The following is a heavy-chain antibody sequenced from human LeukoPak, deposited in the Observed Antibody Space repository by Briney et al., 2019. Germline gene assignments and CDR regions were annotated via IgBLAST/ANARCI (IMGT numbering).Heavy chain of an antibody. CDR2: VYYSGIT. J-gene: IGHJ3*02. Sequence: PSETLSLTCTVSGGSITSFYWSWIRQPPGKGLEWIGNVYYSGITNYNPSFKSRATISVDTSKNQVSLNLSSVTAADTAVYYCATPSSGAVFDAFDIWGQGTMVTVSS. CDR1: GGSITSFY. D-gene: IGHD3-10*01. CDR3: ATPSSGAVFDAFDI. V-gene: IGHV4-59*01.